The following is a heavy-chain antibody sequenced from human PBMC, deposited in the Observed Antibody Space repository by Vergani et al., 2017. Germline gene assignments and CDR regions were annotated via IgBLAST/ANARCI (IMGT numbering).Heavy chain of an antibody. D-gene: IGHD3-22*01. Sequence: QLQLQESGPGLVKPSETLSLTCTVYGGSFSGYYWSWIRQPPGKGLEWIGEINHSGSTNYNPSLKSRVTISVDTSKNQFSLKLSSVTAADTAVYYCARESGSGLTYYFDYWGQGTLVTVSS. CDR1: GGSFSGYY. J-gene: IGHJ4*02. CDR3: ARESGSGLTYYFDY. V-gene: IGHV4-34*10. CDR2: INHSGST.